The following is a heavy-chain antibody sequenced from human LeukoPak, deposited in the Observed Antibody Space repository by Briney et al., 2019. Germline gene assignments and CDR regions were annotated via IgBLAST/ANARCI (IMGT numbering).Heavy chain of an antibody. V-gene: IGHV4-39*07. D-gene: IGHD3-10*01. CDR2: IYYSGST. CDR3: ARGERYDYYGSGSYYDLDY. CDR1: GGSISSSSYY. Sequence: SETLSLTCTVSGGSISSSSYYWGWIRQPPGKGLEWIGSIYYSGSTYYNPSLKSRVTISVDTSKNQFSLKLSSVTAADTAVYYCARGERYDYYGSGSYYDLDYWGQGTLVTVSS. J-gene: IGHJ4*02.